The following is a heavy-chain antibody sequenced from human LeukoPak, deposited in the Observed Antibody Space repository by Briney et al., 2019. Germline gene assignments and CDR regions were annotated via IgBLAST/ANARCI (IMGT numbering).Heavy chain of an antibody. CDR1: TGSISSQY. J-gene: IGHJ4*02. CDR2: IYSSGIT. CDR3: ARDFFGILDY. V-gene: IGHV4-59*11. D-gene: IGHD1-14*01. Sequence: SETLSLTCTVSTGSISSQYWSWIRQPPGKELEWVGYIYSSGITKYNPSLKSRVTISVDTSKKQFSLRLTSVTAADTAVYYCARDFFGILDYWGQGTVVTVSS.